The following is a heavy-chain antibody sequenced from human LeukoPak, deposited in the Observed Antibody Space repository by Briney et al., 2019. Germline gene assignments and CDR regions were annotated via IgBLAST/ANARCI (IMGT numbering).Heavy chain of an antibody. V-gene: IGHV4-61*02. J-gene: IGHJ4*02. CDR1: GGSISSGGYY. CDR3: ARTYYDVFSGYYSGGGPFDY. Sequence: SQTLSLTCTVSGGSISSGGYYWPWVRQPAGKGLEWIGRTYTSGYTNYNPSLKSRITISVDTSKNQFPLKLSSVTVADTAVYYCARTYYDVFSGYYSGGGPFDYWGQGTLVTVSS. D-gene: IGHD3-3*01. CDR2: TYTSGYT.